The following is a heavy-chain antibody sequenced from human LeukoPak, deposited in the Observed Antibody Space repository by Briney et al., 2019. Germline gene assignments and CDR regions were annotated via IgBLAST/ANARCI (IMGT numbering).Heavy chain of an antibody. Sequence: SQTLSLNCTVSGGSISSGGYYWSWIRQPPGKGLEWIGYIYHSGSTYYNPSLKSRVTISVDRSKNQFSLKLRSVTAADTAVYYCAKEGAGWFDPWGQGTLVTVSS. CDR3: AKEGAGWFDP. D-gene: IGHD3-16*01. CDR2: IYHSGST. V-gene: IGHV4-30-2*01. CDR1: GGSISSGGYY. J-gene: IGHJ5*02.